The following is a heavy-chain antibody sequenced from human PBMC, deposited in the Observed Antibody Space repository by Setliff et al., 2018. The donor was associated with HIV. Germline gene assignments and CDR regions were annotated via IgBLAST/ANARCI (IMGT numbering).Heavy chain of an antibody. V-gene: IGHV2-5*02. Sequence: SGPTLVNPTQTLTLTCAFSGFSLTTSAVGVGWIRQPPGKALEWLALIYWDDDKRYRSSLKSRLTTTKDTSKNQVVLTMTNMDPVDTATYYCAHSLYCSSSNCSGLLFDYWGQGTLVTVSS. CDR2: IYWDDDK. CDR1: GFSLTTSAVG. J-gene: IGHJ4*02. D-gene: IGHD2-2*01. CDR3: AHSLYCSSSNCSGLLFDY.